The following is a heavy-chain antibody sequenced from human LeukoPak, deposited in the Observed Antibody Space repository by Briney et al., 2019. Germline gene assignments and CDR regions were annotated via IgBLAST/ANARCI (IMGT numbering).Heavy chain of an antibody. Sequence: GESLKISCKGSGYTFTSYAMHWVRQAPGQRLEWMGWINAGNGNTKYSQKFQGRVTITRDTSASTAYMELSSLRSEDTAVYYCARDQGGNWFDPWGQGTLVTVSS. V-gene: IGHV1-3*01. CDR1: GYTFTSYA. CDR3: ARDQGGNWFDP. CDR2: INAGNGNT. D-gene: IGHD3-16*01. J-gene: IGHJ5*02.